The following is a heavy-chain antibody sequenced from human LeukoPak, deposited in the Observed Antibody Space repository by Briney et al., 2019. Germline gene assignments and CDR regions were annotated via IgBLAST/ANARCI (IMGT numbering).Heavy chain of an antibody. CDR1: GFTFSSYA. Sequence: PGGSLRLSCAASGFTFSSYAMSWVRQAPGKGLEWVSSISGSGGSTYYADSVKGRFTISRDNSKNTLYLQMNSLRAEDTAVYYCANDKLAYCGGDCSFRERGVYWGQGTLVTVSS. CDR3: ANDKLAYCGGDCSFRERGVY. CDR2: ISGSGGST. J-gene: IGHJ4*02. D-gene: IGHD2-21*02. V-gene: IGHV3-23*01.